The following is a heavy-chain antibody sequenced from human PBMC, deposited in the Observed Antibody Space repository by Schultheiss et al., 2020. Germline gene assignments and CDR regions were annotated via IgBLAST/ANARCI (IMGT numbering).Heavy chain of an antibody. CDR3: ARVGYSYGINWFDP. Sequence: GGSLRLSCAASGFTFSSYSMNWVRQAPGKGLEWVSSISSSSSYIYYADSVKGRFTISRDNAKNSLYLQMNSLRAEDTALYHCARVGYSYGINWFDPWGQGTLVTVSS. D-gene: IGHD5-18*01. J-gene: IGHJ5*02. CDR2: ISSSSSYI. V-gene: IGHV3-21*04. CDR1: GFTFSSYS.